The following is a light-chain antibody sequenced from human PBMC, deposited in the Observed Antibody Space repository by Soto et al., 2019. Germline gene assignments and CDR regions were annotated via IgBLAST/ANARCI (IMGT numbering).Light chain of an antibody. CDR1: SSDVGAYNF. J-gene: IGLJ1*01. Sequence: QSALTQPASVSGSPGQSITISCTGTSSDVGAYNFVSWYQQHPGKVPTLMIFDVSSRPSGVSDRFSGSKSGNTASLTISRLQAEDEGDYYCSSYTSSSTRVFGSGTKLTVL. CDR3: SSYTSSSTRV. V-gene: IGLV2-14*03. CDR2: DVS.